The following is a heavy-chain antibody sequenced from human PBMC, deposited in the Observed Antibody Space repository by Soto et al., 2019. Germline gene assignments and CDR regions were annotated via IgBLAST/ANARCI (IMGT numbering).Heavy chain of an antibody. CDR3: ARDLAQGLYYCGSGRHDALSI. J-gene: IGHJ3*02. D-gene: IGHD3-10*01. Sequence: GGSLRLSCAASGFTFNSYSMNWVRQAPGKGLEWVSSISSSSSYIYYADSVKGRFTISRDNAKNSLYLQMNSLRAEDTAVYYCARDLAQGLYYCGSGRHDALSIRAQGSMVPVSS. CDR1: GFTFNSYS. V-gene: IGHV3-21*01. CDR2: ISSSSSYI.